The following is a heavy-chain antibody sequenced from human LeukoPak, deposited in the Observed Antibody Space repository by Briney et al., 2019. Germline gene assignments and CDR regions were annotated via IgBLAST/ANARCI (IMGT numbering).Heavy chain of an antibody. CDR2: ISSSSSYI. J-gene: IGHJ4*02. CDR1: GFTFSSYS. Sequence: GGSLRLSCAASGFTFSSYSTNWVRQAPGKGLEWVSSISSSSSYIYYADSVKGRFTISRDNAKNSLYLQMNSLRAEDTAVYYCAKIVSTVAGDDYWGQGTLVTVSS. CDR3: AKIVSTVAGDDY. V-gene: IGHV3-21*01. D-gene: IGHD6-19*01.